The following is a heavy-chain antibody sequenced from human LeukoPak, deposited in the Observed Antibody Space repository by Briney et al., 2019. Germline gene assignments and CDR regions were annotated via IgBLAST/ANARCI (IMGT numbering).Heavy chain of an antibody. CDR3: AKVLRPGEVDY. D-gene: IGHD2-15*01. V-gene: IGHV1-69*04. CDR2: IIPILGIA. CDR1: GGTFSSYA. J-gene: IGHJ4*02. Sequence: ASVKVSRKASGGTFSSYAISWVRQAPGQGLEWMGRIIPILGIANYAQKFQGRVTITADKSTSTAYMELSSLRSEDTAVYYCAKVLRPGEVDYWGQGTLVTVSS.